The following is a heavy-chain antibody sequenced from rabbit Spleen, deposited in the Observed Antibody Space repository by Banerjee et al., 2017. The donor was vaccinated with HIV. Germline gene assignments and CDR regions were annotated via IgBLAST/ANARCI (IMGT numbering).Heavy chain of an antibody. J-gene: IGHJ3*01. D-gene: IGHD4-1*01. Sequence: HLEESAGGLVQPGGSLTLSCKASGIDFTNYYITWVRQAPGKGLEWIGIIYAAKGSTDYASWVNGRFTISSDNAQSTVDLKMTSLTAADTATYFCARAIVPWLGLTRLDLWGPGTLVTVS. CDR2: IYAAKGST. CDR3: ARAIVPWLGLTRLDL. CDR1: GIDFTNYY. V-gene: IGHV1S7*01.